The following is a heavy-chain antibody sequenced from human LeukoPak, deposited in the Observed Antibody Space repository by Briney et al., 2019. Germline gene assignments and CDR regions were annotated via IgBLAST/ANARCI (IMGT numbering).Heavy chain of an antibody. V-gene: IGHV1-2*02. J-gene: IGHJ5*02. CDR1: GYTFTGYY. Sequence: ASVKVSCKASGYTFTGYYMHWVRQAPGQGLEWMGWINPNSGGTNYAQKFQGRVTMTRDTSISTAYMELSRLRSDDTAVYYCAREGGLYNWNDRRFDPWGQGTLVTVSS. CDR2: INPNSGGT. CDR3: AREGGLYNWNDRRFDP. D-gene: IGHD1-1*01.